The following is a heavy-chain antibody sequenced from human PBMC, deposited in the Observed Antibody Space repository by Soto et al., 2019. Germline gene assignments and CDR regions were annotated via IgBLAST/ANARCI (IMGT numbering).Heavy chain of an antibody. CDR1: GYTFTSYA. V-gene: IGHV1-3*01. CDR3: ARDYLIVVRPRSGFDP. CDR2: INAGNGNT. J-gene: IGHJ5*02. D-gene: IGHD2-15*01. Sequence: ASVKVSCKASGYTFTSYAMHWVRQAPGQRLEWMGWINAGNGNTKYSQKFQGRVTITRDTSASTAYMELSSLRSEDTAVYYCARDYLIVVRPRSGFDPWGQGTLVTVSS.